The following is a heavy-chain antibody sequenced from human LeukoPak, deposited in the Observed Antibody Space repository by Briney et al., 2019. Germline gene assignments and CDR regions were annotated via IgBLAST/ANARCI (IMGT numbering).Heavy chain of an antibody. V-gene: IGHV4-4*07. D-gene: IGHD2/OR15-2a*01. CDR3: ARENSLLSYLFDP. Sequence: SETLSLTCTVSGVSISSFYWSWIRPPAGQGLEGIRRIYTSGSTNYNPSLKSRVTMSVDTSNNQCSLELSSVTAADTAVYYCARENSLLSYLFDPWGQGTLVTVSS. J-gene: IGHJ5*02. CDR2: IYTSGST. CDR1: GVSISSFY.